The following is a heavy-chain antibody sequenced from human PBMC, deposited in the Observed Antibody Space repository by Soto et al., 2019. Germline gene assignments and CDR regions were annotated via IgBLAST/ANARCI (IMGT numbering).Heavy chain of an antibody. V-gene: IGHV3-15*01. J-gene: IGHJ4*02. D-gene: IGHD3-10*01. CDR1: GFTFSNAW. CDR3: TTGTMAPVRSANDY. CDR2: IKSKTDGGTT. Sequence: WSLRLSCAASGFTFSNAWMSWVRQAPGKGLEWVGRIKSKTDGGTTDYAAPVKGRFTISRDDSKNTLYLQMNSLKTEDTAVYYCTTGTMAPVRSANDYWGQGTLVTVSS.